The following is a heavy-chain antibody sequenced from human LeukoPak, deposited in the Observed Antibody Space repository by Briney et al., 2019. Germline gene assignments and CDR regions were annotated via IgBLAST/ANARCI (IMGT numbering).Heavy chain of an antibody. Sequence: SVKVSCKASGGTFSSYAFSWVRQAPGQGLEWMGGIIPIFGTANYAQKFQGRVTITTDESTSTAYMELSSLRSEDTAVYYRASHGLYNSGSYYNPGRYWGQGTLVTVSS. V-gene: IGHV1-69*05. CDR2: IIPIFGTA. D-gene: IGHD3-10*01. CDR1: GGTFSSYA. CDR3: ASHGLYNSGSYYNPGRY. J-gene: IGHJ4*02.